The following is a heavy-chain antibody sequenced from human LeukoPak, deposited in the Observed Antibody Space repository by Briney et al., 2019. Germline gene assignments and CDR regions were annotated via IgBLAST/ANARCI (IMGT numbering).Heavy chain of an antibody. Sequence: SETLSLTCTVYGGSFSDYSWSWIRQPPGKGLEWIGDVSHGGTTNYNPSLESRVTISIDTSNSQFSLNLKSVTAADSGVYYCARDGIAVFGVIAGNYYYMDVWGKGTTVTVS. J-gene: IGHJ6*03. CDR2: VSHGGTT. V-gene: IGHV4-34*01. D-gene: IGHD3-3*01. CDR1: GGSFSDYS. CDR3: ARDGIAVFGVIAGNYYYMDV.